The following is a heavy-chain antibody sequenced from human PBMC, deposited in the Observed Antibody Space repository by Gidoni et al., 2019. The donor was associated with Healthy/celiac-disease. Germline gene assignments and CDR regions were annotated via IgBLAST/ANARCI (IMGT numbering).Heavy chain of an antibody. Sequence: EVQLVESGGGLVQPGGSLRLSCAASGFTFSSYEMNWVRQAPGKGLEWVSYISSSGSTIYYADSVKGRFTISRDNAKNSLYLQMNSLRAEDTAVYYCARVRVGFDFDYWGQGTLVTVSS. CDR1: GFTFSSYE. CDR3: ARVRVGFDFDY. V-gene: IGHV3-48*03. CDR2: ISSSGSTI. D-gene: IGHD2-2*03. J-gene: IGHJ4*02.